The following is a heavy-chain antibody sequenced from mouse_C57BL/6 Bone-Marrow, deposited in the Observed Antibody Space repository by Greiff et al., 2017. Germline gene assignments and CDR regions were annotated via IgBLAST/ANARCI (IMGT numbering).Heavy chain of an antibody. CDR3: ARDPYCYSSSPWLAY. CDR2: ISDGGSYT. D-gene: IGHD1-1*01. Sequence: EVKVVESGGGLVKPGGSLKLSCAASGFTFSSYAMSWVRQTPEKRLEWVATISDGGSYTYYPDKVKGRFTISTANAKNNLYLKMSNLMSGDTDMYCAARDPYCYSSSPWLAYWGQGTLVTVSA. V-gene: IGHV5-4*01. CDR1: GFTFSSYA. J-gene: IGHJ3*01.